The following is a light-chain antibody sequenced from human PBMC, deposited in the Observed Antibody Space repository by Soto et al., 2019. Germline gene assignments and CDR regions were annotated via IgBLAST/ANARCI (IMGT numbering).Light chain of an antibody. CDR1: QTINNNY. V-gene: IGKV3-20*01. CDR3: QQYGSSPFT. J-gene: IGKJ3*01. CDR2: GAS. Sequence: EIVLTQSPDTLSLSPGERATLSCRASQTINNNYLTWYQQTPGQAPRLLIYGASSRATGIPDKFSGSGSGTDFTITISRLEPEDFAVYYCQQYGSSPFTFGPGTKVDIK.